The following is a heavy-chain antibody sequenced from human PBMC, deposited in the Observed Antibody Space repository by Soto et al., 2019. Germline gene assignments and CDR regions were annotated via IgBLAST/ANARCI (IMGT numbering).Heavy chain of an antibody. J-gene: IGHJ6*02. D-gene: IGHD2-15*01. CDR2: ISWDGGIT. CDR3: AKDIGGGNYYYYGMDV. V-gene: IGHV3-43D*03. CDR1: GFTFDDYA. Sequence: GGSLRLSCAASGFTFDDYAMHWVRQAPGKGLEWVSLISWDGGITYYADSVKGRFTISRDNSKNSLYLQMNSLRAEDTALYYCAKDIGGGNYYYYGMDVWGQGTTVTVSS.